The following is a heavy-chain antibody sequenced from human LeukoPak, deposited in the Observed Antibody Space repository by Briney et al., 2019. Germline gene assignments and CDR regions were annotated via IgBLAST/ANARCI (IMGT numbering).Heavy chain of an antibody. Sequence: PGGSLRLSCAASGFTFSNAWMSWVRQAPGKGLEWVAVISYDGSNKYYADSVKGRFTISRDNSKNTLYLQMNSLRAEDTAVYYCARDLDYYDSSGYADYWGQGTLVTVSS. CDR2: ISYDGSNK. V-gene: IGHV3-30*03. CDR3: ARDLDYYDSSGYADY. CDR1: GFTFSNAW. J-gene: IGHJ4*02. D-gene: IGHD3-22*01.